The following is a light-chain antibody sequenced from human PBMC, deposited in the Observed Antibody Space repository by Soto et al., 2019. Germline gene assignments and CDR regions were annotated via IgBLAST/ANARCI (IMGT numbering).Light chain of an antibody. CDR2: KAS. Sequence: DIQMTQSPSTLSASVGDRVTITCRASQSISSWLAWYQQRPGKAPKVLIYKASSLESGVPSRFSGSGSVTEFTLTISSLQPDDFATYYCQHYNSYAPTFGQGTKVQIK. J-gene: IGKJ1*01. CDR3: QHYNSYAPT. CDR1: QSISSW. V-gene: IGKV1-5*03.